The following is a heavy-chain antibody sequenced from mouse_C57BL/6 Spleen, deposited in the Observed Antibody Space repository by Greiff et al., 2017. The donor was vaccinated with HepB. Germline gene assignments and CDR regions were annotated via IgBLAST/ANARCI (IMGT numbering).Heavy chain of an antibody. J-gene: IGHJ1*03. CDR2: ISDGGSYT. V-gene: IGHV5-4*01. CDR3: ARDEYYGSSYGYFDV. CDR1: GFTFSSYA. D-gene: IGHD1-1*01. Sequence: VQLQQSGGGLVKPGGSLKLSCAASGFTFSSYAMSWVRQTPEKRLEWVATISDGGSYTYYPDNVKGRFTISRDNAKNNLYLQMSQLKSEDTAMYYCARDEYYGSSYGYFDVWGTGTTVTVSS.